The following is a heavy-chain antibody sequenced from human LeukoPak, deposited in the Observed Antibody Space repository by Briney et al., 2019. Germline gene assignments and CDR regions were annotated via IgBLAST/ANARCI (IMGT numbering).Heavy chain of an antibody. CDR3: ARKMGCSGGSSHYFDY. J-gene: IGHJ4*02. V-gene: IGHV5-51*01. CDR2: IYPGDSET. Sequence: GESLKISCKGSGCSFTSYWIGWVRQMPGKGLEWMGIIYPGDSETRNSPSFQGQVTISADKSINTAYLQWSSLKASDTAMYYCARKMGCSGGSSHYFDYWGQGTLVTVSS. CDR1: GCSFTSYW. D-gene: IGHD2-15*01.